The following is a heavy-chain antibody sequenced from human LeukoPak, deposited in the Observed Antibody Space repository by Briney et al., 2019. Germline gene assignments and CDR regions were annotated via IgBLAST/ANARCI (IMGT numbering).Heavy chain of an antibody. V-gene: IGHV1-2*02. CDR3: ARDGSGSSDAFDI. CDR1: GDTFTGYY. Sequence: GASVKVSCKASGDTFTGYYMHWVRQAPGQGLEWMGWINPNSGGTNYAQKFQGRVTMTRDTSISTAYMELSRLRSDDTAVYYCARDGSGSSDAFDIWGQGTMVTVSS. J-gene: IGHJ3*02. D-gene: IGHD3-10*01. CDR2: INPNSGGT.